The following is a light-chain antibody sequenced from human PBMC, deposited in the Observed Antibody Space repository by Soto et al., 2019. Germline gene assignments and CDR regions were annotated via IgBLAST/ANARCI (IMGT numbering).Light chain of an antibody. CDR2: GES. Sequence: EIVWTQSPGTLSLSPGEGATLSCRASQILSSNYLAWYQQKPGQAPRLLIYGESRRATGIPDRFSGSGSGTDFTLAIRRLEPEDSAVYYCQQYGGSPSITFGQGTRLEIK. CDR1: QILSSNY. V-gene: IGKV3-20*01. J-gene: IGKJ5*01. CDR3: QQYGGSPSIT.